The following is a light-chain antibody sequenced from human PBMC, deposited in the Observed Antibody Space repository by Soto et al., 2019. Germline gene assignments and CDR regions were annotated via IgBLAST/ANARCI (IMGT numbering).Light chain of an antibody. V-gene: IGLV3-27*01. J-gene: IGLJ3*02. CDR2: KDS. CDR3: YSAADNNLWV. CDR1: VLAKKY. Sequence: SYELTQPSSVSASPGQTARITCSGDVLAKKYARWFQQKPGQAPVVVIYKDSERPSGIPERFSGFSSGTTVTLTISGAQVEDEADYYCYSAADNNLWVFGGGTKLTVL.